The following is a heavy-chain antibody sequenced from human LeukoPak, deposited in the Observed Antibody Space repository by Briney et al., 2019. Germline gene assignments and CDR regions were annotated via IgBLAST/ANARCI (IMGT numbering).Heavy chain of an antibody. Sequence: PGGSLRLSCAASEFTFSSYSMNWVRQAPGKGLEWVSYITNSGNSKSYADSVKGRFTISRDNAKNSLYLQMNSLRAEDTAVYYCARDRQYYYDSSGYYIPFDYWGQGTLVTVSS. D-gene: IGHD3-22*01. CDR2: ITNSGNSK. CDR3: ARDRQYYYDSSGYYIPFDY. J-gene: IGHJ4*02. CDR1: EFTFSSYS. V-gene: IGHV3-48*04.